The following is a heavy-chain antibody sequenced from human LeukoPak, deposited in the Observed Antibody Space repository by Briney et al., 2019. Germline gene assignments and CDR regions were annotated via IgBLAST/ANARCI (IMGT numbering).Heavy chain of an antibody. V-gene: IGHV1-2*02. D-gene: IGHD3-22*01. J-gene: IGHJ4*02. CDR1: GYTVTGYY. Sequence: ASVKVSCKASGYTVTGYYMHWVRQAPGQGLEWMGWINPNSGGTNYAQKFQGRVTMTRDTSISTAYMELSRLRSDDTAVYYCARDFEIGDYYDSSGYYPDYWGQGTLVTVSS. CDR3: ARDFEIGDYYDSSGYYPDY. CDR2: INPNSGGT.